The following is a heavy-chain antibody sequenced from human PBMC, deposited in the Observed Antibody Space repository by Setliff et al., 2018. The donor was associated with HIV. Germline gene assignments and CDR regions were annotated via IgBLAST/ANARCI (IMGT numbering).Heavy chain of an antibody. D-gene: IGHD4-17*01. Sequence: SETLSLTCIVSGGSISSGIYYWRWIRQPAGKGLEWIGRICTNGSTYYNPSLKSRVTMSVDTSKNQFSLKLISVTAADTAVYYCARVQMAYAAFDVWGQGTMVTVSS. CDR3: ARVQMAYAAFDV. J-gene: IGHJ3*01. V-gene: IGHV4-61*02. CDR1: GGSISSGIYY. CDR2: ICTNGST.